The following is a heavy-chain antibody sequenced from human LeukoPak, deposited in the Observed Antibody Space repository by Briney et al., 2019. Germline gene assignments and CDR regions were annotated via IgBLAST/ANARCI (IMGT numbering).Heavy chain of an antibody. CDR3: ATDPTMVRGDNY. J-gene: IGHJ4*02. CDR1: GYTLTELS. Sequence: GASVKVSCKVSGYTLTELSMHWVRQAPGKGLEWMGGFDPEDGETIYAQKFQGRVTMTEDTSTDTAYMELSSLRSEDTAVYYCATDPTMVRGDNYWGQGTLVTVSS. D-gene: IGHD3-10*01. CDR2: FDPEDGET. V-gene: IGHV1-24*01.